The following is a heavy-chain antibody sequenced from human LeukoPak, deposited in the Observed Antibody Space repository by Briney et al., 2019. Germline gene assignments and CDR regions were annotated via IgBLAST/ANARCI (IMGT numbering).Heavy chain of an antibody. D-gene: IGHD3-22*01. Sequence: SETLSLTCAVYGGSFSGYYWSWIRQPPGKGLEWIGEINHSGSTNYNPSLKSRVTISVDTSKNQFSLKLSSVTAADTAVYYCARSPHYYDSSGYYGGYYFDYWGQGTLVTVSS. CDR2: INHSGST. CDR3: ARSPHYYDSSGYYGGYYFDY. V-gene: IGHV4-34*01. J-gene: IGHJ4*02. CDR1: GGSFSGYY.